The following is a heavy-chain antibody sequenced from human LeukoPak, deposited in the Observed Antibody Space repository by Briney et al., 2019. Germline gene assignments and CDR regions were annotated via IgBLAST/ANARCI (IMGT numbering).Heavy chain of an antibody. Sequence: ASVKVSCKASGGTFSNYAITWVRQAPGQGLEWMGGIIPIFGTANYAQKFQGRVTITTDESTSTAYMELSSLRSEDTAVYYCARVGAYYYGSGTYEDYWGRGTLVTVSS. V-gene: IGHV1-69*05. CDR3: ARVGAYYYGSGTYEDY. CDR2: IIPIFGTA. D-gene: IGHD3-10*01. J-gene: IGHJ4*02. CDR1: GGTFSNYA.